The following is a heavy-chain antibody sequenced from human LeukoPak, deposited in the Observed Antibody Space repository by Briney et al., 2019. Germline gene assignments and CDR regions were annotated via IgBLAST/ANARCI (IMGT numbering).Heavy chain of an antibody. Sequence: ASVKVSCKASGYTFTSYYMHWVRQAPGQGLEWMGIINPSGGSTSYAQKFQGRVTMTRDTSTSTVYMELSSLRSEDTAVYYCGRDYYYDSSGYYYSFHDAFDIWGQGTMVTVSS. V-gene: IGHV1-46*01. CDR2: INPSGGST. CDR1: GYTFTSYY. J-gene: IGHJ3*02. CDR3: GRDYYYDSSGYYYSFHDAFDI. D-gene: IGHD3-22*01.